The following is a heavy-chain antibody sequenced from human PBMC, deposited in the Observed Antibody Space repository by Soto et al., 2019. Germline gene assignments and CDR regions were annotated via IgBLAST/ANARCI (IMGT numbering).Heavy chain of an antibody. D-gene: IGHD2-2*01. CDR2: ISGSGDGT. J-gene: IGHJ6*02. CDR1: GFTFSSFA. CDR3: PYHYYYPMDV. Sequence: GGSLRLSCAASGFTFSSFALSWVRQAPGKGLEWVSAISGSGDGTYYADSVKGRFTISRDNSKNTLYLHMNSLRAEDTAVYYGPYHYYYPMDVWGQGTMVTVYS. V-gene: IGHV3-23*01.